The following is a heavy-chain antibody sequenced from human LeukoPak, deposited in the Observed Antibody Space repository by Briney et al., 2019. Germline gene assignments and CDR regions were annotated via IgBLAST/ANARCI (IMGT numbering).Heavy chain of an antibody. CDR2: ISAYNGNT. CDR1: GYTFTSYG. J-gene: IGHJ6*02. V-gene: IGHV1-18*01. CDR3: ARDDGGSSWSTGLLDYYYGMDV. D-gene: IGHD6-13*01. Sequence: GASVKVSCKASGYTFTSYGISWVRQAPGQGLEWMGWISAYNGNTNYAQKLQGRVTMTTDTSTSTAYMELRSLRSDDTAVYYCARDDGGSSWSTGLLDYYYGMDVWGQGTTVTVSS.